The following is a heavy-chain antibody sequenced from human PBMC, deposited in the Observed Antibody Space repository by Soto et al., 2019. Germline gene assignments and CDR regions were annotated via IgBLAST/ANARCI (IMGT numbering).Heavy chain of an antibody. D-gene: IGHD2-2*02. V-gene: IGHV1-8*01. J-gene: IGHJ4*02. CDR3: ARAELGYCISSICYNIDY. CDR2: MSPNSGNT. Sequence: QVQLVQSGAEVKKPGASVKVSCKASGYTFTSYDINWVRQASGQGLEWMGWMSPNSGNTGYAQKFQGRVTMTWNTSIGTAYMELSSLRSEDTAVYYCARAELGYCISSICYNIDYWGQGTLVTVSS. CDR1: GYTFTSYD.